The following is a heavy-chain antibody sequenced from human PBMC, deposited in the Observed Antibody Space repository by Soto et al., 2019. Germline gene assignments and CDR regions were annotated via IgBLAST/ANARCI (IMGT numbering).Heavy chain of an antibody. D-gene: IGHD3-3*01. V-gene: IGHV4-34*01. J-gene: IGHJ4*02. Sequence: SETLSLTCAVYGGSFSGYYWSWIRQPPGKGLEWIGEINHSGSTNYNPSLKSRVTISIDTSKNQFSLKLSSVTAADTAVYYCARRAGYYDFWSGSPDDYWGQKTLVTVSS. CDR1: GGSFSGYY. CDR3: ARRAGYYDFWSGSPDDY. CDR2: INHSGST.